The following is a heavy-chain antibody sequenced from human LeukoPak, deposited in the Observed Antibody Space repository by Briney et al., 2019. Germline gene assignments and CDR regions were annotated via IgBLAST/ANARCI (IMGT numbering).Heavy chain of an antibody. V-gene: IGHV1-18*01. CDR1: GYTFTIYA. J-gene: IGHJ3*02. D-gene: IGHD2-21*02. CDR2: ISAYNGNT. Sequence: ASVKVSCTASGYTFTIYAISWVRQAPGQGLEWMGCISAYNGNTNYAQKLQGKVTMTTDTSTSTAYMELRSLRSDDTAVYYCARGDGGDPLDAFDIWGQGTMVSVSS. CDR3: ARGDGGDPLDAFDI.